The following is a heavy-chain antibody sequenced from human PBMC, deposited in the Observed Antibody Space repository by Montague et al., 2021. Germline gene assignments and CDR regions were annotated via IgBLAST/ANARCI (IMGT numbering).Heavy chain of an antibody. D-gene: IGHD2-2*03. CDR3: ARDNGYCNITSCSPLTD. CDR1: GFTFSNYW. V-gene: IGHV4-4*02. J-gene: IGHJ4*02. CDR2: IRYTGSS. Sequence: SLRLSCAASGFTFSNYWISWVRQAPGKGLEWIGDIRYTGSSNYNPSFTRRLTISVDKSNNQISLKLSYVTAADTAVYYCARDNGYCNITSCSPLTDWGQGTPVTVSS.